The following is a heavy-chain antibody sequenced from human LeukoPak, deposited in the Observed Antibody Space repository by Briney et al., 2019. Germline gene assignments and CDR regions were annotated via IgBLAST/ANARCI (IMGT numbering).Heavy chain of an antibody. CDR3: AKDVFKWLRYFDY. CDR1: GFTFSGYG. J-gene: IGHJ4*02. D-gene: IGHD5-12*01. Sequence: GGSLRLSCEASGFTFSGYGMHWVRQAPGKGLEWVAVISYDGSKKYYADSVNGRFTISRDNSKNTLYLQMNSLRAEDTAVYYCAKDVFKWLRYFDYWGQGTLVTVSS. CDR2: ISYDGSKK. V-gene: IGHV3-30*18.